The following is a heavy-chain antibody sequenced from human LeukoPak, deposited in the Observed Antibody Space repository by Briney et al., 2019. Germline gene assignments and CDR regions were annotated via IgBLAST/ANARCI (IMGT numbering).Heavy chain of an antibody. D-gene: IGHD4-17*01. Sequence: GGSLRLSCAASGFTFSRYWMSWVRQAPGKGLEWVANIRQDGSEKHYLDSVKGRITISRDNAKNTLYLQMNSLRAEDTAVYYCAKETHDYGDYPGYYYYGMDVWGQGTTVTVSS. J-gene: IGHJ6*02. CDR1: GFTFSRYW. V-gene: IGHV3-7*01. CDR2: IRQDGSEK. CDR3: AKETHDYGDYPGYYYYGMDV.